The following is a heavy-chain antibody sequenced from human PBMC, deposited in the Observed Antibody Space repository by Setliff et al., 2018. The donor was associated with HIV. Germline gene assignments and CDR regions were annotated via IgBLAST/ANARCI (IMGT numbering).Heavy chain of an antibody. V-gene: IGHV4-38-2*01. Sequence: PSETLSLTCAVSGYSLSSGYFWGWIRQPPGKGLEWIGSIYHSGSTYYNPSLKSRVTISLDTSKNQFSLKLSSVTAADTAVYYCASTSRRLGDSSGNEGAFDIWGQGTMVTVSS. CDR3: ASTSRRLGDSSGNEGAFDI. D-gene: IGHD3-22*01. CDR2: IYHSGST. CDR1: GYSLSSGYF. J-gene: IGHJ3*02.